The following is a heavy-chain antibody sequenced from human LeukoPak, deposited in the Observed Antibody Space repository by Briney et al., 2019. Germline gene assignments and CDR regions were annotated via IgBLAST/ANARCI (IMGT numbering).Heavy chain of an antibody. CDR1: GYSFTSYW. V-gene: IGHV5-51*01. D-gene: IGHD5-24*01. J-gene: IGHJ4*02. CDR2: YPGDSDT. CDR3: AREGKDGFRTIDY. Sequence: GASVKVSCKASGYSFTSYWIGWVRQVPGKGLEWMGIYPGDSDTRYSPSFQGQVTISADKSISTAYLQWTSLKASDTAMYYCAREGKDGFRTIDYWGQGTLVTVSS.